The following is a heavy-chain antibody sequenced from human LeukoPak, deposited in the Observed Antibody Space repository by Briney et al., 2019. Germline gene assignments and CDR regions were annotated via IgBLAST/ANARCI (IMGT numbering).Heavy chain of an antibody. CDR1: GGSFSGYY. Sequence: SETLSLTCAVYGGSFSGYYWRWIRQPPGKGLEWIGEINHSGSTNYNPSLKSRVTISVDTSKNQFSLKLSSVTAADTAVYYCARGGDSSSWYAFDYWGQGTLATVSS. D-gene: IGHD6-13*01. CDR2: INHSGST. J-gene: IGHJ4*02. V-gene: IGHV4-34*01. CDR3: ARGGDSSSWYAFDY.